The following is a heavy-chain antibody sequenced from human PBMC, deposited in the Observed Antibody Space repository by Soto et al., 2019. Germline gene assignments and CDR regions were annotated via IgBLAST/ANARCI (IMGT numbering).Heavy chain of an antibody. V-gene: IGHV4-31*03. CDR2: ITYRGTT. J-gene: IGHJ4*02. CDR3: ARDSGESLRFFDY. Sequence: SETLALTCTVSGGAINSGVSNWNRLRQRQGEGLEWIGYITYRGTTYSIPSLKSRVTMSVDTSKNQFSLKLSSVSAADTAVYYCARDSGESLRFFDYWGQGAPVTVSS. D-gene: IGHD3-10*01. CDR1: GGAINSGVSN.